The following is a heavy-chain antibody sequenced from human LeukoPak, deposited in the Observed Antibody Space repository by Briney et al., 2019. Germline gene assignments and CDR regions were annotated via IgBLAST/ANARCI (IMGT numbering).Heavy chain of an antibody. CDR3: ARDMFPSGWNYYYYYYMDV. CDR1: GYTFTGYY. J-gene: IGHJ6*03. D-gene: IGHD1-1*01. Sequence: ASVKVSCKASGYTFTGYYMHWVRQAPGQGLEWMGWINPNSGDTNYAQKFQGWVTMTRDTSISTAYMELSRLRSDDTAVYYCARDMFPSGWNYYYYYYMDVWGKGTTVTVSS. V-gene: IGHV1-2*04. CDR2: INPNSGDT.